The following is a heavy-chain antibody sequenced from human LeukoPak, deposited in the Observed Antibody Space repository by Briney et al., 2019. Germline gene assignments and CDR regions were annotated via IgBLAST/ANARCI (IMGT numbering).Heavy chain of an antibody. CDR3: ARSRYYYDSSGPFDY. J-gene: IGHJ4*02. D-gene: IGHD3-22*01. Sequence: ASVKVSCKASGYTFTSYYMHWVRQAPGQGLEWMGIINPSGGSTSYAQNFQGRVTMTRDTSTSTAYMELSSLRSEDTAVYYCARSRYYYDSSGPFDYWGQGTLVTVSS. CDR2: INPSGGST. V-gene: IGHV1-46*01. CDR1: GYTFTSYY.